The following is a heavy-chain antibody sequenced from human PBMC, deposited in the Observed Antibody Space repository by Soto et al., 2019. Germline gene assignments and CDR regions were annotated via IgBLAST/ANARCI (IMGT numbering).Heavy chain of an antibody. CDR2: IKYDGSNK. J-gene: IGHJ6*02. CDR1: GFTFNIYW. D-gene: IGHD2-15*01. Sequence: GGSLRLSCVASGFTFNIYWMHWVRQVPGKGLIWVSLIKYDGSNKNYADSVKGRFTISRDNSKNTLYLQMNSLRAEDTAVYYSAKVVVVAATPQDYYYGMDVWGQGTTVTVSS. V-gene: IGHV3-30*18. CDR3: AKVVVVAATPQDYYYGMDV.